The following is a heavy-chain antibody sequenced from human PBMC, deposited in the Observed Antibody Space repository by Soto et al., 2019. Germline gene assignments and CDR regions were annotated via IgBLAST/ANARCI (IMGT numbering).Heavy chain of an antibody. CDR2: IYRGGST. J-gene: IGHJ4*02. CDR1: GFTVSSNY. CDR3: ARGGSRRLQLLFVFDS. D-gene: IGHD1-1*01. V-gene: IGHV3-53*01. Sequence: EVQLVESGGGLIQPGGSLRLSCAASGFTVSSNYMSWVRQAPGKGLEWVSVIYRGGSTYYADSVKDRFTISRDNSKNTLYLQMNGLRAEDTAVYYCARGGSRRLQLLFVFDSWGQGTLVTVSS.